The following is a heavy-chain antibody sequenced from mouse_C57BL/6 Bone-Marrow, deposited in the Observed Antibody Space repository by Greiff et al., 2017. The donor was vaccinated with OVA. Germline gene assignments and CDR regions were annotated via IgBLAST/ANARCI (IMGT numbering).Heavy chain of an antibody. CDR1: GYAFSSSW. V-gene: IGHV1-82*01. D-gene: IGHD3-3*01. J-gene: IGHJ3*01. Sequence: QVQLQQSGPELVKPGASVKISCKASGYAFSSSWMNWVKQRPGKGLEWIGRIYPGDGDTNYNGKFKGKATLTADKSSSTAYMQLSSLTSEDSAVYFCARRDGTGFAYWGQGTLVTVSA. CDR2: IYPGDGDT. CDR3: ARRDGTGFAY.